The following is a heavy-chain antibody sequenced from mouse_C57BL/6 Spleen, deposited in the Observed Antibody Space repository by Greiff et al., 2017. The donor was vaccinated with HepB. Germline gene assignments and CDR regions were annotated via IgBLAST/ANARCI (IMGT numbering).Heavy chain of an antibody. CDR2: ISSGSSTI. CDR3: AREGENGSSYWDVDV. J-gene: IGHJ1*03. V-gene: IGHV5-17*01. D-gene: IGHD1-1*01. CDR1: GFTFSDYG. Sequence: EVQLVESGGGLVKPGGSLKLSCAASGFTFSDYGMHWVRQAPEKGLEWVAYISSGSSTIYYADTVKGRFTISRDNAKNTLFLQMTSLRSEDTAMYDWAREGENGSSYWDVDVWGTGTTVTVSS.